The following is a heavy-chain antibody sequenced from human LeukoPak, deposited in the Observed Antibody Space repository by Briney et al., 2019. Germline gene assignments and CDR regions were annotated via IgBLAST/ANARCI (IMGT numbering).Heavy chain of an antibody. CDR3: ARRKDYSLDY. Sequence: GGSLKISCKGSGYSFTSYWIGWVRQMPGKGLEWMGIIYPGDSDTRYSPSFQGQVPISADKSISTAYLEGSSLKASDTAMYYCARRKDYSLDYWGQGTLVTVSS. V-gene: IGHV5-51*01. D-gene: IGHD4-11*01. J-gene: IGHJ4*02. CDR1: GYSFTSYW. CDR2: IYPGDSDT.